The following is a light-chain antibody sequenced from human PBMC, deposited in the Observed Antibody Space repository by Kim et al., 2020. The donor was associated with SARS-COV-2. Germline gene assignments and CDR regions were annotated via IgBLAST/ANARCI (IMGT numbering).Light chain of an antibody. J-gene: IGLJ1*01. CDR3: SSYIRGSTNYV. Sequence: AITTSCTGPMSSFGGYKYVSWYQQPPGKAPKLVIYEVDNRPSGVSIRFSGSKSGNTASLTISGLQAEDEADYYCSSYIRGSTNYVFGTGTKVTVL. V-gene: IGLV2-14*01. CDR1: MSSFGGYKY. CDR2: EVD.